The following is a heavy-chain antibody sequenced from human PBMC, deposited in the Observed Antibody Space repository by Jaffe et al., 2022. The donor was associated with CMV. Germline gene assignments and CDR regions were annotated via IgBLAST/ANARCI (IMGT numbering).Heavy chain of an antibody. V-gene: IGHV2-5*01. J-gene: IGHJ5*02. CDR1: GFSLSTSGVG. CDR3: AHTGSSWYHAPPLNWFDP. Sequence: QITLKESGPTLVKPTQTLTLTCTFSGFSLSTSGVGVGWIRQPPGKALEWLALIYWNDDKRYSPSLKSRLTITKDTSKNQVVLTMTNMDPVDTATYYCAHTGSSWYHAPPLNWFDPWGQGTLVTVSS. CDR2: IYWNDDK. D-gene: IGHD6-13*01.